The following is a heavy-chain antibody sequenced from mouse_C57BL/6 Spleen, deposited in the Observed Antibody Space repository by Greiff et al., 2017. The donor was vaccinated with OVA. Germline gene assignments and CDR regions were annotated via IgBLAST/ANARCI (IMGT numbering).Heavy chain of an antibody. Sequence: QVQLQQPGAELVKPGASVKVSCKASGYTFTSYWMHWVKQRPGQGLEWIGRIHPSDSDTNYNQKFKGKATLTVDKSSSTAYMQLSSPTSEDSAVYYCAIPTMVTTKFAYWGQGTLVTVSA. CDR3: AIPTMVTTKFAY. D-gene: IGHD2-9*01. V-gene: IGHV1-74*01. J-gene: IGHJ3*01. CDR1: GYTFTSYW. CDR2: IHPSDSDT.